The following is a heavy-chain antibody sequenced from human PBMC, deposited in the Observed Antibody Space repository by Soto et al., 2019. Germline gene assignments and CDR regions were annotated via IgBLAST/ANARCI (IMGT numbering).Heavy chain of an antibody. Sequence: SETISLTCTVSDASVWSDSYFWTWIRQPPGKGLEWIAYISHTGDTNYNPSLKSRVTISIDTSRNQFSLTVTSVTAADTAVYFCARIVVGVTVDLWGQGSLVTVS. CDR2: ISHTGDT. V-gene: IGHV4-61*01. CDR3: ARIVVGVTVDL. CDR1: DASVWSDSYF. J-gene: IGHJ4*02. D-gene: IGHD1-26*01.